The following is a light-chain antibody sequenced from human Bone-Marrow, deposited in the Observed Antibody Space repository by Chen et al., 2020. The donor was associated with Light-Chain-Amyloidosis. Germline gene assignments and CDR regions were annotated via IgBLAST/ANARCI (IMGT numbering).Light chain of an antibody. J-gene: IGKJ3*01. CDR3: QQAYNFPLT. Sequence: DIQMTQSPSSVSASVGDRVTITCRASPGISTWVAWYQQRPGKATKLLIYAAASLQSGVPSRFSGSGSGTDFTRTISSLQPEDFATYFCQQAYNFPLTFGPGTKVDIK. CDR1: PGISTW. CDR2: AAA. V-gene: IGKV1-12*01.